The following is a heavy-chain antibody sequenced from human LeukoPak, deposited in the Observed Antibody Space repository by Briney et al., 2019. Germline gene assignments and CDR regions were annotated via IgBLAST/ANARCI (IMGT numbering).Heavy chain of an antibody. V-gene: IGHV4-59*11. CDR2: IYYSGST. J-gene: IGHJ4*02. D-gene: IGHD3-10*01. CDR1: GGSISSHY. Sequence: SETLSLTCTVSGGSISSHYWSWIRQPPGKGLEWIGYIYYSGSTNYNPSLKSRVTISVDTSKNQFSLKLNSVTPEDTAVYYCAREGGEVNDYWGQGTLVTVSS. CDR3: AREGGEVNDY.